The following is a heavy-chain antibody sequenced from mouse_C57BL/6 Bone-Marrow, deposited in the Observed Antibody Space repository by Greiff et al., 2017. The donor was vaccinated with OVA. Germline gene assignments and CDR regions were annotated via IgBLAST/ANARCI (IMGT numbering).Heavy chain of an antibody. J-gene: IGHJ1*03. CDR3: ARRRDYYSSSLWYFDV. CDR2: IYPGDGDT. D-gene: IGHD1-1*01. Sequence: QVQLKQSGPELVKPGASVKISCKASGYAFSSSWMNWVKQRPGKGLEWIGRIYPGDGDTNYNGKFKGKATLTADKSSSTAYIQLSSLTSEDSAVYFCARRRDYYSSSLWYFDVWGTGTTVTVSS. CDR1: GYAFSSSW. V-gene: IGHV1-82*01.